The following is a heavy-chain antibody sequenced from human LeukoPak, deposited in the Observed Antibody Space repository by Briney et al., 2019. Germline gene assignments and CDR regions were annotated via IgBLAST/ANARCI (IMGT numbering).Heavy chain of an antibody. CDR3: ARGSDYGGNSGPWR. V-gene: IGHV4-59*01. CDR2: IYYSGST. D-gene: IGHD4-23*01. J-gene: IGHJ4*02. Sequence: PSETLSLTCTVSGGSISSYYWSWIRQPPGRGLEWIGYIYYSGSTNYNPSLKSRVTISVDTSKNQFSLKLSSVTAADTAVYYCARGSDYGGNSGPWRWGQGTLVTVSS. CDR1: GGSISSYY.